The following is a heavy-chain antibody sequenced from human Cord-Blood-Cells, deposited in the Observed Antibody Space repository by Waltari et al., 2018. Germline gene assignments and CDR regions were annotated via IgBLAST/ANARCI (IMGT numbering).Heavy chain of an antibody. Sequence: QVQLQESGPGLVKPSETLSLTCTVSGGSISSYYWSWIRQPPGRGLEWIGYIYYSGSTNYNPSLKGRFTISVDTSKYQFSPKLSSVTAADTAVYYCARGKRDILTGYYDAFDIWGQGTMVTVSS. V-gene: IGHV4-59*01. CDR3: ARGKRDILTGYYDAFDI. CDR2: IYYSGST. D-gene: IGHD3-9*01. CDR1: GGSISSYY. J-gene: IGHJ3*02.